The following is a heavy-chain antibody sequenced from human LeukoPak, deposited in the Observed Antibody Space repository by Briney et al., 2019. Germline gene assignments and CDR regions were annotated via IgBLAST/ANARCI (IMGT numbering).Heavy chain of an antibody. J-gene: IGHJ4*02. D-gene: IGHD3-10*01. CDR3: AKAPGRFGELLSDY. Sequence: GGSLRLSCEASGFTVSDYYMNWIRQAPGKGLEWVSYIDRSGSYTNYADSVKGRFTISRDNSKNTLYLQMNSLRAEDTAVYYCAKAPGRFGELLSDYWGQGTLVTVSS. CDR2: IDRSGSYT. V-gene: IGHV3-11*05. CDR1: GFTVSDYY.